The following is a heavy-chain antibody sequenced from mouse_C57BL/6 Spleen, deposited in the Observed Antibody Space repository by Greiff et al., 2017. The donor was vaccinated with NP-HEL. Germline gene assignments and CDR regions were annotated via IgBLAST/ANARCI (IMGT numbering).Heavy chain of an antibody. J-gene: IGHJ2*01. CDR1: GYTFTDYN. CDR3: ARSSDGYHRYYFEY. Sequence: EVQLQESGPELVKPGASVKIPCKASGYTFTDYNMDWVKQSHGKSLEWIGDINPNNGGTIYNQKFKGKATLTVDKSSSTAYMELRSLTSEDTAVYYCARSSDGYHRYYFEYWGQGTTLTVSS. CDR2: INPNNGGT. D-gene: IGHD2-3*01. V-gene: IGHV1-18*01.